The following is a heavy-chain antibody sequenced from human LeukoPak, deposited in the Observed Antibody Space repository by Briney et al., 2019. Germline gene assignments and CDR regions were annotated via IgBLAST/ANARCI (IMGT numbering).Heavy chain of an antibody. Sequence: PGGSLRLSCAASGFTFSSYSMNWVRQAPGKGLEWVSSISSSSSYIYYADSVKGRFTISRDNAKNSLYLQMNSLRAEDTAVYYCAKDHRSSYYYYYMDVWGKGTTVTVSS. CDR1: GFTFSSYS. V-gene: IGHV3-21*04. D-gene: IGHD2-2*01. J-gene: IGHJ6*03. CDR2: ISSSSSYI. CDR3: AKDHRSSYYYYYMDV.